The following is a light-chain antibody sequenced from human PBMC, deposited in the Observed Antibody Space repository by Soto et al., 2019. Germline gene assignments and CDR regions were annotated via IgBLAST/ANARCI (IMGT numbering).Light chain of an antibody. V-gene: IGLV2-11*01. Sequence: QSVLTQPRSVSGSPGQSVTISCTGTSSDVGGYNYVSWYRQHPGKAPKLMIYDVSQRPSGVPDRFSGSKSGNTDSLTISGLQDEDEADYYCCSYAGIHFLFSEGNKLTVL. CDR3: CSYAGIHFL. J-gene: IGLJ2*01. CDR1: SSDVGGYNY. CDR2: DVS.